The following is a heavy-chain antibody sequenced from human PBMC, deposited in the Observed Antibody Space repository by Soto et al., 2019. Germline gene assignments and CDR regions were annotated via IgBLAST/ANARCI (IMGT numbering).Heavy chain of an antibody. V-gene: IGHV3-23*01. J-gene: IGHJ4*02. D-gene: IGHD2-8*01. CDR3: AKAKYQGYCTNGVCYTSLPHFDY. Sequence: PGGSLRLSCAASGFTFSSYAMSWVRQXPGRGLEWVSAISGSGGSTYYADSVKGRFTISRDNSKNTLYLQMNSLRAEDTAVYYCAKAKYQGYCTNGVCYTSLPHFDYWGQGTLVTVSS. CDR1: GFTFSSYA. CDR2: ISGSGGST.